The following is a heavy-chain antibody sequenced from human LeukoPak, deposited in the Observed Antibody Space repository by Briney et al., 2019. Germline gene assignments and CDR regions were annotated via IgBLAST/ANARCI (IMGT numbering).Heavy chain of an antibody. D-gene: IGHD3-9*01. CDR1: GGSFSSTTYY. J-gene: IGHJ4*02. CDR3: ARLSKGRYFDYIFDY. Sequence: SETLSLTCTVSGGSFSSTTYYWGWIRQPPGRGLAWIGNVYYTGSTYCNPSLKTRVTMSVDTSKNQFSLTMSSVTAADTAVYYCARLSKGRYFDYIFDYWGRGTLVTVSS. CDR2: VYYTGST. V-gene: IGHV4-39*01.